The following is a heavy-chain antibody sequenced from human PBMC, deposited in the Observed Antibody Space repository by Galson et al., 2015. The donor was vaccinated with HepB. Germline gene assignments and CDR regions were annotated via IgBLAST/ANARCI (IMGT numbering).Heavy chain of an antibody. CDR2: MSSDGSIE. V-gene: IGHV3-30-3*01. D-gene: IGHD2-21*02. Sequence: SLRLSCAASRFTFSRYAMHWVRQAPGKGLQWLAFMSSDGSIEYYADSVKGRFTISRDNSKNTLYLQINSLRTEDTAIYYCARAGFCASGACYSSFDSWGQGTLVTVSS. J-gene: IGHJ4*02. CDR3: ARAGFCASGACYSSFDS. CDR1: RFTFSRYA.